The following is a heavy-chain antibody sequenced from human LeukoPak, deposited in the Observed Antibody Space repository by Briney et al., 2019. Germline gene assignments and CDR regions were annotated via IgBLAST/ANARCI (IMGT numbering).Heavy chain of an antibody. J-gene: IGHJ3*02. CDR3: ARGRSVAAVDAFDI. CDR2: INPNSGGT. Sequence: ASVKVSCKASGGTFNDCTVTWVRQAPGQGLEWMGWINPNSGGTNYAQKFQGRVTMTRDTSISTAYVELSRLRSDDTAVYYCARGRSVAAVDAFDIWGQGTMVTVSS. D-gene: IGHD6-19*01. V-gene: IGHV1-2*02. CDR1: GGTFNDCT.